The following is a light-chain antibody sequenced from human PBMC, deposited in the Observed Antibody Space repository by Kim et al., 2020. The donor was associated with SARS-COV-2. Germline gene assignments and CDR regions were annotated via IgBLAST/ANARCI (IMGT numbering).Light chain of an antibody. V-gene: IGLV2-23*02. J-gene: IGLJ1*01. CDR2: EID. Sequence: QPITTSCTGASSDVGGYNLVTWYQQHPGKAPKLMIYEIDKRPSGVSNRFSGSKSGTTASLTISGLQTEDEADYYCCACAGSSTYVFGTGTKVTVL. CDR1: SSDVGGYNL. CDR3: CACAGSSTYV.